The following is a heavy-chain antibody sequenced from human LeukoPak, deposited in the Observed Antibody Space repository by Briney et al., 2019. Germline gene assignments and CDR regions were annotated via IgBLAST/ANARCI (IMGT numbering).Heavy chain of an antibody. Sequence: GGSLRLSCAASGFTFSSYATSWVRQAPGKGLEWVSAISGSGGSTYYADSVKGRFTISRDNSKNTLYLQMNSLRAEDTAVYYCAKDRVAMVRGVNWFDPWGQGTLVTVSS. CDR1: GFTFSSYA. D-gene: IGHD3-10*01. CDR3: AKDRVAMVRGVNWFDP. CDR2: ISGSGGST. J-gene: IGHJ5*02. V-gene: IGHV3-23*01.